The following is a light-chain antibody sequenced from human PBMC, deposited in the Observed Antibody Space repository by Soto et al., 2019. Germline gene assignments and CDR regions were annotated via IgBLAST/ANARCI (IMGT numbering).Light chain of an antibody. CDR1: SGSIASNY. CDR2: EDN. CDR3: QSYDSSTHVV. Sequence: NFMLTQPHSVSESPGKTVTISCTRSSGSIASNYVQWYQQRPGSAPTTVIYEDNQRPSGVPDRFSGSIDSSSNSASLTISGLKTEDEAGYYCQSYDSSTHVVFGGGTKLTVL. J-gene: IGLJ2*01. V-gene: IGLV6-57*04.